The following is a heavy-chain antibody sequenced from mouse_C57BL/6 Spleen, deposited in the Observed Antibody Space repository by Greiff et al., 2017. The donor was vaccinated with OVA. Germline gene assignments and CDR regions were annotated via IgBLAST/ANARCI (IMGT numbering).Heavy chain of an antibody. CDR1: GYTFTDYY. V-gene: IGHV1-76*01. J-gene: IGHJ4*01. Sequence: QVQLQQSGAELVRPGASVKLSCKASGYTFTDYYINWVKQRPGQGLEWIARIYPGSGNTYYNEKFKGKATLTAEKSSSTAYMQLSSLTSEDSAVYFCAREGLGPDYYAMDYWGQGTSVTVSS. D-gene: IGHD4-1*01. CDR2: IYPGSGNT. CDR3: AREGLGPDYYAMDY.